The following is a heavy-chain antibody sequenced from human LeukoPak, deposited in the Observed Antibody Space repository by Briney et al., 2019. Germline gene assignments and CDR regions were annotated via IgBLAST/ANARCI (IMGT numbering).Heavy chain of an antibody. CDR1: GGTFPTYA. D-gene: IGHD5-18*01. J-gene: IGHJ6*03. Sequence: SVKVSCKVSGGTFPTYAISWVRQAPGQGLEWMGGIIPIFGTPNYAHKFQGRLTITADESTSTAHMELSSLRSEDTAVYYCARDSRGYNYGSDDNDYYYMDDWGKGTTVTIS. V-gene: IGHV1-69*13. CDR2: IIPIFGTP. CDR3: ARDSRGYNYGSDDNDYYYMDD.